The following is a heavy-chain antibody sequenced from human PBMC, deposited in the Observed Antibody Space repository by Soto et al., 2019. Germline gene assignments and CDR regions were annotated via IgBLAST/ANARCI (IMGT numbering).Heavy chain of an antibody. Sequence: PGGSLRLSCAASGFVFQDYAIHWVRQAPGKGLEWVSGISWNSGIIGYTDSVKGRFTISRDNAKNSLYLQMNSLRPEDTALYYCAKDLPISSGWDEDTYYYYHGMDVWGQGTTVTVSS. CDR1: GFVFQDYA. D-gene: IGHD6-19*01. J-gene: IGHJ6*02. CDR2: ISWNSGII. V-gene: IGHV3-9*01. CDR3: AKDLPISSGWDEDTYYYYHGMDV.